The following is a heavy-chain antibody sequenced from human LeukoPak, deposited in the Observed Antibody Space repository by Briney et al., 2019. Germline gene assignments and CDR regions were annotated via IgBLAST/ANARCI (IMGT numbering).Heavy chain of an antibody. CDR1: GFAFSIYW. J-gene: IGHJ4*02. CDR3: GLVMVIKGGNC. D-gene: IGHD3-22*01. Sequence: GGSLRLSCAASGFAFSIYWMHWVRQATGKGLVWVSNINSDGSSTNYADSVKGRFTISRDNAKNTLYLQMNSLRAEDTGVYYCGLVMVIKGGNCWGRGTLVTVSS. V-gene: IGHV3-74*01. CDR2: INSDGSST.